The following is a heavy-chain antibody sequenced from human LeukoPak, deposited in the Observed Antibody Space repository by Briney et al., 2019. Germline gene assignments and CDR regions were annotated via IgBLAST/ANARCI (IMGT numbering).Heavy chain of an antibody. CDR3: TTECGCSGGSCYPIAY. Sequence: GGSLRLSCAASGFTFSNAWVSWVRQAPGKGLEWVGRIKSKTDGGTTDYAAPVKGRFTISRDDSKNTLYLQMNSLKTEDTAVYYCTTECGCSGGSCYPIAYWGQGTLVTVSS. J-gene: IGHJ4*02. CDR2: IKSKTDGGTT. V-gene: IGHV3-15*01. D-gene: IGHD2-15*01. CDR1: GFTFSNAW.